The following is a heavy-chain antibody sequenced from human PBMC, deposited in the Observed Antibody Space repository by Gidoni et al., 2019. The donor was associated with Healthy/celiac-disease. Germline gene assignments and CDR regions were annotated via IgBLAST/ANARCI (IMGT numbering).Heavy chain of an antibody. CDR1: GFTFSSYG. Sequence: QVQLVESGGGVVQPGRSLRLSCSASGFTFSSYGMHWVRQAPGKGLEWVAVIWYDGSNKYYADSVKGRFTISRDNSKNTLYLQMNSLRAEDTAVYYCARDSSWTNLNPDYWGQGTLVTVSS. CDR3: ARDSSWTNLNPDY. D-gene: IGHD2-8*01. CDR2: IWYDGSNK. V-gene: IGHV3-33*01. J-gene: IGHJ4*02.